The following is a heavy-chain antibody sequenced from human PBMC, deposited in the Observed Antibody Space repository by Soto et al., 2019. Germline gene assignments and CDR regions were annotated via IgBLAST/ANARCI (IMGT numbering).Heavy chain of an antibody. V-gene: IGHV3-30*18. CDR3: AKDGEEYCSGGSCYSRGDY. Sequence: QVQLVESGGGVVQPGRSLRLSCAASGFTFSSYGMHWVRQAPGKGLEWVAVISYDGSNKYYADSVKGRFTISRDNSKNTLYLQRYSLRAEDTAVYYCAKDGEEYCSGGSCYSRGDYWGQGTLVTVSS. CDR2: ISYDGSNK. J-gene: IGHJ4*02. CDR1: GFTFSSYG. D-gene: IGHD2-15*01.